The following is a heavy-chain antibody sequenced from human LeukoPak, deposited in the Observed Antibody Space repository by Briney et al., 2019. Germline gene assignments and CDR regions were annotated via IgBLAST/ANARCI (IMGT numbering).Heavy chain of an antibody. V-gene: IGHV4-38-2*02. CDR2: IYYTGGT. Sequence: SETLSLTCSVSGYSISSGYYWGWIRPPPGRGLEWIGSIYYTGGTLYNPSLKSRVSMSVDTSTNQFPLKLTSVTAADTAVYYCARDRTGRNTAQDDYWGQGTLVTVSS. J-gene: IGHJ4*02. CDR3: ARDRTGRNTAQDDY. CDR1: GYSISSGYY. D-gene: IGHD5-18*01.